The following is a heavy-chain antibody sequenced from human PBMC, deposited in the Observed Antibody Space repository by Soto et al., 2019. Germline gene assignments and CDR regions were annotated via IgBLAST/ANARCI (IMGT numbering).Heavy chain of an antibody. CDR2: ISAYNGNT. CDR3: ARVRGDLVVVPAATPYYYYGMDV. D-gene: IGHD2-2*01. CDR1: GYTFTSYG. Sequence: QVQLVQSGAEVKKPGASVKVSCKASGYTFTSYGISWVRQAPGQGLEWMGWISAYNGNTNYAQKLKGRVTMTTDTSTSTASMELRRLISDDTAVYYCARVRGDLVVVPAATPYYYYGMDVWGQGTTVTVSS. V-gene: IGHV1-18*01. J-gene: IGHJ6*02.